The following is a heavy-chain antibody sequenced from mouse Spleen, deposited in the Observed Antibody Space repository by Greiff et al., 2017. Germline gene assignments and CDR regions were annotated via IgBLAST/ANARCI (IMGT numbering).Heavy chain of an antibody. CDR2: ISDGGSYT. D-gene: IGHD2-3*01. J-gene: IGHJ2*01. V-gene: IGHV5-4*02. CDR1: GFTFSDYY. CDR3: ARDDGYCLDY. Sequence: DVKLVESGGGLVKPGGSLKLSCAASGFTFSDYYMYWVRQTPEKRLEWVATISDGGSYTYYPDSVKGRFTISRDNAKNNLYLQMSSLKSEDTAMYYCARDDGYCLDYWGQGTTLTVSS.